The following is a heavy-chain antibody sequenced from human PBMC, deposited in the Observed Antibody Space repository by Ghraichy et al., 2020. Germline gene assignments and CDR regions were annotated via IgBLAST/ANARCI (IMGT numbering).Heavy chain of an antibody. D-gene: IGHD2-2*01. CDR1: GDSISSGGYY. CDR2: ISYSGST. Sequence: SETLSLTCTVSGDSISSGGYYWSWIRQHPGKGLEWIGYISYSGSTYCNPSLKSRVTISVDTSKNQFSLKLSSVTAADTAVYYCAADRDCSNTTCYGWFDPWGQGTLVTVSS. J-gene: IGHJ5*02. CDR3: AADRDCSNTTCYGWFDP. V-gene: IGHV4-31*03.